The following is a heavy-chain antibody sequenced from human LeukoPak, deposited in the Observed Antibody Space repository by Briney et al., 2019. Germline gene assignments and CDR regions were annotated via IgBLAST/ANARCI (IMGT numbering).Heavy chain of an antibody. CDR2: INPSGDST. CDR3: AKLATSDTGETY. J-gene: IGHJ4*02. D-gene: IGHD3-16*01. CDR1: GYTFTINH. V-gene: IGHV1-46*01. Sequence: GASVKVSCKASGYTFTINHIHWVRQAPGQGLEWMGVINPSGDSTTYARNFQGRVTMTRDTSTSTVYMELRSLRSEDTAIYYCAKLATSDTGETYWGQGTLVTVSS.